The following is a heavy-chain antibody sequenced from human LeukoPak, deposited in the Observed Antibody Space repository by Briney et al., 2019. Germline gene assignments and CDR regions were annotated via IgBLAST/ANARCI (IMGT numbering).Heavy chain of an antibody. J-gene: IGHJ4*02. Sequence: GSLRLSCAACGFTFSSYDMHWVRQATGKGLEWVSAIGTAGDTYYPGSVKGRFTISRDNSKNTLYLQMNSLRAEDTAVYYCAKSPTSDYWGQGTLVTVSS. CDR1: GFTFSSYD. CDR2: IGTAGDT. V-gene: IGHV3-13*01. CDR3: AKSPTSDY.